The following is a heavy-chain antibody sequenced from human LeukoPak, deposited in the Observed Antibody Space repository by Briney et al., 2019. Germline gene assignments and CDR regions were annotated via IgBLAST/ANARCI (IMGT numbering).Heavy chain of an antibody. CDR2: ISGSGDTT. Sequence: GSLRLSCAASGFTFSSYAMSWVRQAPGGGLEWVSAISGSGDTTYHADSVKGRFTISRDNSENRLSLQMDSLRAEDTAVYFCAKDTTAWWYHRAYMDVWGKGTTVTVSS. V-gene: IGHV3-23*01. CDR1: GFTFSSYA. J-gene: IGHJ6*03. D-gene: IGHD2-15*01. CDR3: AKDTTAWWYHRAYMDV.